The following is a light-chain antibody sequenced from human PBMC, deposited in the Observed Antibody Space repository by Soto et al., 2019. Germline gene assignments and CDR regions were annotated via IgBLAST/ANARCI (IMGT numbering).Light chain of an antibody. Sequence: QSALTQPASVSGSPGQSIAIPCTGTSSDVGGYNYVSWYQQHPGKAPKLMLYDVAIRPSGVSDRFSGSKSGNTASLTISGLQAEDEADYYCASYTTSSNYVFGTGTKLTVL. CDR2: DVA. J-gene: IGLJ1*01. CDR1: SSDVGGYNY. V-gene: IGLV2-14*01. CDR3: ASYTTSSNYV.